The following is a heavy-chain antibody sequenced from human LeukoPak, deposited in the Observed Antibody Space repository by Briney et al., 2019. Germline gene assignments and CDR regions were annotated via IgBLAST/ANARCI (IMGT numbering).Heavy chain of an antibody. CDR2: IYHSGST. CDR1: GGSISSSNW. CDR3: ARSPSGSSSRWFDR. D-gene: IGHD1-26*01. V-gene: IGHV4-4*02. Sequence: SGTLSLTCAVSGGSISSSNWWSWVRQPPGKGLEWIGEIYHSGSTNYDPSLKSRVTISIDKSKNQFSLKLTSVTAADTAVYYCARSPSGSSSRWFDRWGQGTLVAVSS. J-gene: IGHJ5*02.